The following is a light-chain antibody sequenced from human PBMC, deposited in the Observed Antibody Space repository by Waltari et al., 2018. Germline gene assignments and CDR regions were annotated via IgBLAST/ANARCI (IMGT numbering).Light chain of an antibody. CDR3: SIYMGSGIWV. Sequence: QTVVTQEPSLSVSPGGTVTLTCVLSSGSLSTTSYATWYQQTPAQAPRTLVYKASSRSSGVPDRFSGTILGNKAALTITGAQPEDESDYYCSIYMGSGIWVFGGGTKLTVL. CDR2: KAS. CDR1: SGSLSTTSY. V-gene: IGLV8-61*01. J-gene: IGLJ3*02.